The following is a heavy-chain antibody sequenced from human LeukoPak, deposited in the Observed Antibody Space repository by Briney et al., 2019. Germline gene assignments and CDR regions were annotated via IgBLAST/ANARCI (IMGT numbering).Heavy chain of an antibody. CDR1: GYTFTYW. J-gene: IGHJ4*02. V-gene: IGHV5-51*01. CDR3: ARQDGAAKYYFDD. D-gene: IGHD5-24*01. Sequence: GESLQISCKGSGYTFTYWIGWVRQMPGKGLEWMGIIHPGDSDTRYSSSFQGQATISVDKSINTAFLQWSSLKASDTAIYYCARQDGAAKYYFDDWGQGTLVTVSS. CDR2: IHPGDSDT.